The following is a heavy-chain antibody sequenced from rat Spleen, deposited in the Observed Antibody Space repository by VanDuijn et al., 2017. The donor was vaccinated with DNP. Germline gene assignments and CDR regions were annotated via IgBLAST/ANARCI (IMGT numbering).Heavy chain of an antibody. CDR1: GFTFSNYD. D-gene: IGHD1-11*01. Sequence: EVQLVESGGGLVQPGRSMKLSCAASGFTFSNYDMAWVRQAPKKGLEWVATISYDGSSTYYRDSVKGRFTISRDNAKSSLYLQMNSLKSEDTATYYCARHGEGNYFDYWGHGVMVTVSS. CDR3: ARHGEGNYFDY. CDR2: ISYDGSST. V-gene: IGHV5-22*01. J-gene: IGHJ2*01.